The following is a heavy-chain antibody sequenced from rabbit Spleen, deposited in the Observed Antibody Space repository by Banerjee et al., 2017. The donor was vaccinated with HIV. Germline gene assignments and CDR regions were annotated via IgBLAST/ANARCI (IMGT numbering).Heavy chain of an antibody. Sequence: QSLEESGGDLVKPGASLTLTCTASGFSFSSSDYMCWVRQAPGKGLEWIACAHAGSSGSTYYATWAKGRFTISKTSSTTVTLQMTSLTAADTATYFCARDTGSSFSSYGMDLWGQGTLVTVS. J-gene: IGHJ6*01. CDR3: ARDTGSSFSSYGMDL. CDR1: GFSFSSSDY. CDR2: AHAGSSGST. D-gene: IGHD8-1*01. V-gene: IGHV1S40*01.